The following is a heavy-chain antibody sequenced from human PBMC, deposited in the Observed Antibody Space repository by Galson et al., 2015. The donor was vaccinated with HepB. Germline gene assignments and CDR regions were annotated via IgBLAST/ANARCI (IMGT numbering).Heavy chain of an antibody. CDR1: GGSMNDYY. CDR3: ARAWMSRASDAFEI. J-gene: IGHJ3*02. V-gene: IGHV4-59*01. Sequence: VSGGSMNDYYWNWIRQPPGKGLEWIGHIFHSGSTKYSPSVTSRASISIDKSKNQFSLKLNSLTAADTAVYFCARAWMSRASDAFEIWGQGTKLTVSS. CDR2: IFHSGST. D-gene: IGHD1-1*01.